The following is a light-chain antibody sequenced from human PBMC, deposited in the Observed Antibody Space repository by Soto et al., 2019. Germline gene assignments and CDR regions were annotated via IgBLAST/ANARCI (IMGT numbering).Light chain of an antibody. J-gene: IGKJ5*01. CDR1: QSVRSN. V-gene: IGKV3-11*01. CDR2: DAS. Sequence: EIVMTQSPATLSVSAGERATLSCRARQSVRSNLAWYQQKPGQAPRLLIYDASTRATGIPARFSGSGSGTEFTLTISSLEPEDFGVYYCQQRSNWPPITFGQGTRLEIK. CDR3: QQRSNWPPIT.